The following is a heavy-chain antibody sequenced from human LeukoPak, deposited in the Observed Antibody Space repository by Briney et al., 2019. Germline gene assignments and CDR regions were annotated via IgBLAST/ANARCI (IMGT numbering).Heavy chain of an antibody. V-gene: IGHV3-21*01. Sequence: PGGSLRLSCAASGFTFSSYSMNWVRPAPGKGLEWVSSISSSSSYIYYADSVKGRFTISRDNAKNSLYLQMNSLRAEDTAVYYCARGSYGDYVRYYYYYMDVWGKGTTVTVSS. D-gene: IGHD4-17*01. CDR3: ARGSYGDYVRYYYYYMDV. CDR1: GFTFSSYS. J-gene: IGHJ6*03. CDR2: ISSSSSYI.